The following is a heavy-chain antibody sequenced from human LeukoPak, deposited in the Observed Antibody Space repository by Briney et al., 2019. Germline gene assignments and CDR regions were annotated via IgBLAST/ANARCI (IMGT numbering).Heavy chain of an antibody. D-gene: IGHD6-13*01. CDR2: IYYSGST. Sequence: SETLSLTCIVSGGPISSYYWSWIRQPPGKGLEWIGYIYYSGSTNYNPSLKSRVTISVDTSKNQFSLKLSSVTAADTAVYYCARGLMMAVAGRGEFHYWGQGTLVTVSS. CDR3: ARGLMMAVAGRGEFHY. J-gene: IGHJ4*02. V-gene: IGHV4-59*01. CDR1: GGPISSYY.